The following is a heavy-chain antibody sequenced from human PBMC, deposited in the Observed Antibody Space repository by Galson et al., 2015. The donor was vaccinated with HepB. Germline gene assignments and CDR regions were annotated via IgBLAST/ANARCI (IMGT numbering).Heavy chain of an antibody. V-gene: IGHV3-23*01. D-gene: IGHD6-13*01. CDR3: AKDIRPGQQLVYYFDY. CDR2: ISGSGGST. Sequence: SLRLSCAASGFTFSSYAMSWVRQAPGKGLEWVSAISGSGGSTYYADSVKGRFTISRDNSKNTLYLQMNSLRAEDTAVYYCAKDIRPGQQLVYYFDYWGQGTLVTVSS. CDR1: GFTFSSYA. J-gene: IGHJ4*02.